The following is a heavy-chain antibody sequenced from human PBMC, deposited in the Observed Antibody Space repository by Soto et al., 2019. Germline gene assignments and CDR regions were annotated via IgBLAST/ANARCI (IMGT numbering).Heavy chain of an antibody. CDR1: GFTFSSYA. Sequence: QVQLVESGGGVVQPGRSLRLSCAASGFTFSSYAMHWVRQAPGKGLEWVAVISYDGSNKYYADSVKGRFTISRDNSKNPLYLQMNRLRAEDTAVYYCARDRGRYNWRLGAGWFDPWGQGTLVTVSS. D-gene: IGHD1-1*01. CDR3: ARDRGRYNWRLGAGWFDP. J-gene: IGHJ5*02. CDR2: ISYDGSNK. V-gene: IGHV3-30-3*01.